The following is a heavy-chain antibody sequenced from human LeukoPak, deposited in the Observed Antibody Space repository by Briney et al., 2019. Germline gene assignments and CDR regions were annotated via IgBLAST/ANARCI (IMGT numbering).Heavy chain of an antibody. V-gene: IGHV4-59*08. CDR2: LYHSGTT. CDR3: ARLGYNDYVARYFDL. J-gene: IGHJ2*01. CDR1: GGSLSSYY. Sequence: SETLSLTCTVSGGSLSSYYWSWLRQPPGKGLEWIGYLYHSGTTNYNPSLKSRVTISVDTSKNEFSLKLTSVTAADTAVYYCARLGYNDYVARYFDLWGRGTLVTVSS. D-gene: IGHD5-24*01.